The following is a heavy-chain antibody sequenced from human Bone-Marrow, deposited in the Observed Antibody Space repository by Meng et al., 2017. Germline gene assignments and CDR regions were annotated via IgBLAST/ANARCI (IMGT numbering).Heavy chain of an antibody. CDR1: GGSFSVYY. Sequence: QVPLPRWGAGLLKPSEALSLTCAVYGGSFSVYYWSWIRQPPGKGLEWIGEINHSGSTNYNPSLKSRVTISVDTSKNQFSLKLSSVTAADTAVYYCARGVASPIFSTVVTPAFDYWGQGTLVTVSS. J-gene: IGHJ4*02. CDR3: ARGVASPIFSTVVTPAFDY. CDR2: INHSGST. V-gene: IGHV4-34*01. D-gene: IGHD4-23*01.